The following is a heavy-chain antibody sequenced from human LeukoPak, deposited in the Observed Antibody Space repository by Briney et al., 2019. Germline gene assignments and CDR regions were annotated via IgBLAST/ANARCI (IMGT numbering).Heavy chain of an antibody. J-gene: IGHJ3*02. CDR3: ARGGTGATRDDTFDI. V-gene: IGHV3-21*01. D-gene: IGHD1-7*01. CDR1: GFTFSSYS. Sequence: GGFLRLSCADSGFTFSSYSMNWVRQAPGKGLEWVSSISSGSSHIFYADSVKGRFTISRENARNSLYLQMNSLRAEDTAVYYCARGGTGATRDDTFDIWGQGTMVTVCS. CDR2: ISSGSSHI.